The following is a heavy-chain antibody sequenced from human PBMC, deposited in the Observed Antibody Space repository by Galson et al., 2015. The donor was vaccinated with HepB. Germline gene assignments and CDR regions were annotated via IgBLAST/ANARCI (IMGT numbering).Heavy chain of an antibody. V-gene: IGHV3-30*02. CDR3: AKGTSPSKLGAADY. J-gene: IGHJ4*02. D-gene: IGHD1-26*01. CDR2: IRYDVGNQ. Sequence: SLRLSCAASGFTFSNYGMHWVRQAPGKGLEWVAFIRYDVGNQYYAESVRGRFTISRHNSKNRLYLQMNSLRPEDTAVYYCAKGTSPSKLGAADYWGQGTLVTASS. CDR1: GFTFSNYG.